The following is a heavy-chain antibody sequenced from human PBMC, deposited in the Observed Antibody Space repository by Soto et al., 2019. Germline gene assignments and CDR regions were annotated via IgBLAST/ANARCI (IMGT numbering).Heavy chain of an antibody. CDR1: GGTFSSYT. CDR2: IIPILGIA. V-gene: IGHV1-69*02. Sequence: QVQLVQSGAEVKKPGSSVKVSCKASGGTFSSYTISWVRQAPGQGLEWMGRIIPILGIANYAQKFQGRVTITADKSTSTAYMELSSLRSEGTAVYYCATKTLRPYGMDVWGQGTTVTGSS. J-gene: IGHJ6*02. CDR3: ATKTLRPYGMDV.